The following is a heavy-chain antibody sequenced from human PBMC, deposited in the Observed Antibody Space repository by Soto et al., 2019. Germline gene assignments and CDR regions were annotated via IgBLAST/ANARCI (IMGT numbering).Heavy chain of an antibody. V-gene: IGHV6-1*01. CDR1: GDSVSSNSAA. J-gene: IGHJ6*03. Sequence: SQTLSLTCAISGDSVSSNSAAWNWIRPSPSRGLEWLGRTYYRSKWYNDYAVSVKSRITINPDTSKNQFSLQLNSVTPEDTAVYYCARVGDIVATIPVIYMDVWGKGTTVTVSS. D-gene: IGHD5-12*01. CDR3: ARVGDIVATIPVIYMDV. CDR2: TYYRSKWYN.